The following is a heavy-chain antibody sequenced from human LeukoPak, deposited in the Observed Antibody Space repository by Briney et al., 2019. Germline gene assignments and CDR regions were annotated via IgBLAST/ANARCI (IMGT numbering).Heavy chain of an antibody. CDR2: ISSSSSYI. J-gene: IGHJ4*02. CDR1: GFSFSTHS. V-gene: IGHV3-21*01. D-gene: IGHD6-19*01. Sequence: GGSLRLSCAASGFSFSTHSMNWVRQAPGKGLEWVSSISSSSSYIYYADSVKGRFTISRDNAKNSLYLQMNSLRAEDTAVYYCANAGIAVAGGFDYWGQGTLVTVSS. CDR3: ANAGIAVAGGFDY.